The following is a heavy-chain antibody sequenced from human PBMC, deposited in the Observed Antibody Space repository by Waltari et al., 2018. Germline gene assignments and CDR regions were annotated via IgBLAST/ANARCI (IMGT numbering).Heavy chain of an antibody. CDR3: AREGGGGDAFDI. CDR2: MNPIFGTA. V-gene: IGHV1-69*01. Sequence: QVQLVQSGAEVKKPGASVKVSCKASGYTFTSYDINWVRQATGQGLEWMGWMNPIFGTANYAQKSQGRVTITANESTSTAYMELSSLRSEDTAVYYCAREGGGGDAFDIWGQGTMVTVSS. J-gene: IGHJ3*02. D-gene: IGHD3-16*01. CDR1: GYTFTSYD.